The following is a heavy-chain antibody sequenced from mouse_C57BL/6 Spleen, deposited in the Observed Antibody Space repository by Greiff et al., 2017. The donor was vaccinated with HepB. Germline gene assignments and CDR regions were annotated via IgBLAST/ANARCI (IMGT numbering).Heavy chain of an antibody. Sequence: EVQGVESGGGLVKPGGSLKLSCAASGFTFSSYAMSWVRQTPEKRLEWVATISDGGSYTYYPDNVKGRFTISRDNAKNNLYLQMSHLKSEDTAMYYCARAPDSSGSFDYWGQGTTLTVSS. CDR3: ARAPDSSGSFDY. CDR2: ISDGGSYT. V-gene: IGHV5-4*01. J-gene: IGHJ2*01. CDR1: GFTFSSYA. D-gene: IGHD3-2*02.